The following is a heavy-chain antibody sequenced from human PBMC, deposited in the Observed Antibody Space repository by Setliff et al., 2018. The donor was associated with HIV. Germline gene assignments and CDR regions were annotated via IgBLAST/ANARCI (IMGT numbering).Heavy chain of an antibody. CDR1: GYTFTSYG. J-gene: IGHJ3*02. Sequence: ASVKVSCKASGYTFTSYGISWVRQAPGQGLEWMGWISAYNGNTNYAQRLHDRVTMTTDTSTSTVYMELRSLRSDDTAIYYCAKDPTYISSWPGHAFDIWGQGTMVTVSS. D-gene: IGHD6-6*01. V-gene: IGHV1-18*01. CDR3: AKDPTYISSWPGHAFDI. CDR2: ISAYNGNT.